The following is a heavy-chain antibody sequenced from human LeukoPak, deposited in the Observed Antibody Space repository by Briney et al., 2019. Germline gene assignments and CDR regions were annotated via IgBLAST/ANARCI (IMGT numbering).Heavy chain of an antibody. CDR1: GFSFSSYG. J-gene: IGHJ4*02. CDR2: IWYDGGNK. Sequence: TGGSLRLSCAASGFSFSSYGMHWVRQAPGKGLEWVAVIWYDGGNKYYADSVMGRFTISRDNSKNTLYLQMNGLRAEDTAVYYCARDVQSQLRYFDWLLNSWGQGTLVTVSS. V-gene: IGHV3-33*01. CDR3: ARDVQSQLRYFDWLLNS. D-gene: IGHD3-9*01.